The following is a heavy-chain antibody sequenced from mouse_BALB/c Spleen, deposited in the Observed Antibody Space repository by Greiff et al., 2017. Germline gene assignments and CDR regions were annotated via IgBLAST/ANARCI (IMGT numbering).Heavy chain of an antibody. CDR2: LSSGGSYT. CDR3: ARHEENGYYGRNGFAY. V-gene: IGHV5-6*01. Sequence: EVKLVESGGDLVKPGGSLKLSCAASGFTFSSYGMSWVRQTPDKRLEWVVTLSSGGSYTYYPDSVKGRFTISRDNAKNTLYLQMSSLKSEDTAMYYFARHEENGYYGRNGFAYWGQGTLVTVSA. J-gene: IGHJ3*01. CDR1: GFTFSSYG. D-gene: IGHD2-3*01.